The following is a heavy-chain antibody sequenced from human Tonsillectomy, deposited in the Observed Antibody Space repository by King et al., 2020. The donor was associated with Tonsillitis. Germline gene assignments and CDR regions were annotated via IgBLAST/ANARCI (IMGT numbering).Heavy chain of an antibody. CDR3: ARDPTIFGPMDV. CDR2: RNSDGSSP. V-gene: IGHV3-74*01. CDR1: GFTFSRYW. J-gene: IGHJ6*03. Sequence: VQLVESGGGLVQPGGSLRLSCAASGFTFSRYWMHLVRQAPGKGLVWFLRRNSDGSSPSDADSVKGRFTISRDNAKNTLYLQMNSLRAEDTAVYYCARDPTIFGPMDVWGKGTTVTVSS. D-gene: IGHD3-9*01.